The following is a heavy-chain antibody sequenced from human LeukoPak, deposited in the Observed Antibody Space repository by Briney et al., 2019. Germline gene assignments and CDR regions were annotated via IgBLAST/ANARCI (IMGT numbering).Heavy chain of an antibody. CDR3: ARRKNAYYYDSSGYLGAFDI. CDR2: IYYSGST. V-gene: IGHV4-59*08. D-gene: IGHD3-22*01. Sequence: SETLSLTCTVSGGSIGSYYWSWIRQPPGKGLEWIGYIYYSGSTNYNPSLKSRVTISVDTSKNQFPLKLSSVTAADTAVYYCARRKNAYYYDSSGYLGAFDIWGQGTMVTVSS. CDR1: GGSIGSYY. J-gene: IGHJ3*02.